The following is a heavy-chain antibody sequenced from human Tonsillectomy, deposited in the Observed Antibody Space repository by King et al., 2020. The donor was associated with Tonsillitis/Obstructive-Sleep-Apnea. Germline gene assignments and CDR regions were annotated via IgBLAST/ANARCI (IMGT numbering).Heavy chain of an antibody. V-gene: IGHV4-39*01. CDR2: IYYSGST. Sequence: QLQESGPGLVKPSETLSLTCTVSGGSISSSSYYWGWIRQPPGKGLEWIGSIYYSGSTYYNPSLKSRVTIYVDTSKNQFSLKLSSVTAADTAVYYCARHRAPTGREWLLYRYCAFDIWGQGTMVTVSS. CDR3: ARHRAPTGREWLLYRYCAFDI. D-gene: IGHD3-3*01. J-gene: IGHJ3*02. CDR1: GGSISSSSYY.